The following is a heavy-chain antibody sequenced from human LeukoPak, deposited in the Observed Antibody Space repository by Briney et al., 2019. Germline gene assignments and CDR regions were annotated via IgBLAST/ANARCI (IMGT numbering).Heavy chain of an antibody. CDR2: ICENGGTT. CDR1: GFTFRSHA. V-gene: IGHV3-23*01. CDR3: AKDFRIGYSAHFDY. D-gene: IGHD2-21*01. J-gene: IGHJ4*02. Sequence: GGSLRLSCVGSGFTFRSHAMSWVRQAPEKGLEFVSGICENGGTTYYADSVKGRFSISRDNSKNTLYLQMDSLRGEDTAVYYCAKDFRIGYSAHFDYWGQGALVTVSS.